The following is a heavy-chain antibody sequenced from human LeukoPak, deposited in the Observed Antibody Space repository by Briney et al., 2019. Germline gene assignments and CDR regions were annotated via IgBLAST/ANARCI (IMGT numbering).Heavy chain of an antibody. D-gene: IGHD3-10*01. CDR1: GYTFTTYY. CDR2: INPGSGST. V-gene: IGHV1-46*01. CDR3: ASPGLEWFGDQSPFAN. J-gene: IGHJ4*02. Sequence: ASVKVSCKASGYTFTTYYMHWVRQAPGQGLEWMGIINPGSGSTNYAQKFQGRVIMTSDTSTSTVYMELSSLRSEDTALYYCASPGLEWFGDQSPFANWGQGTLVTVSS.